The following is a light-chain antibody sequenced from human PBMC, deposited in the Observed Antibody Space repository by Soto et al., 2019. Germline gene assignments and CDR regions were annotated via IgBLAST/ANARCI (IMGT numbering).Light chain of an antibody. Sequence: QSVLTQPPSASGTPGQRVTISCSGARSNIGSNHVYWYQQIPGTAPKLLIYSDNQRPSGVPDRFSGSKPGTSASLAISGLRSEDEADYYCAAWDDRMRGAFFGTGTKSPS. J-gene: IGLJ1*01. CDR2: SDN. CDR3: AAWDDRMRGAF. CDR1: RSNIGSNH. V-gene: IGLV1-47*02.